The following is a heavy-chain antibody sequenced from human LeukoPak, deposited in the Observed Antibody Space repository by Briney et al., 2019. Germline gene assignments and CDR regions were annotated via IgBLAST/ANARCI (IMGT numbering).Heavy chain of an antibody. CDR2: IYYSGST. CDR1: GGSITTSSYY. CDR3: ARDRAGAALDL. Sequence: SETLSLTCTVSGGSITTSSYYWSWIRQPSGKGLEWIGYIYYSGSTNYNPSLKSRVTISVDTSKNQFSLKLSSVTAADTAVYYCARDRAGAALDLWGQGTLVTVSS. V-gene: IGHV4-61*01. J-gene: IGHJ4*02. D-gene: IGHD6-13*01.